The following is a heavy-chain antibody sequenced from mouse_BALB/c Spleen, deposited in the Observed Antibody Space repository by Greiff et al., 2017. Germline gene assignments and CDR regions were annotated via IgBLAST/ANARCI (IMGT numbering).Heavy chain of an antibody. D-gene: IGHD1-2*01. J-gene: IGHJ3*01. CDR1: GYTFSSYW. Sequence: VQVVESGAELMKPGASVKISCKATGYTFSSYWIEWVKQRPGHGLEWIGEILPGSGSTNYNEKFKGKATFTADTSSNTAYMQLSSLTSEDSAVYYCASPLHYYGYGAYWGQGTLVTVSA. V-gene: IGHV1-9*01. CDR3: ASPLHYYGYGAY. CDR2: ILPGSGST.